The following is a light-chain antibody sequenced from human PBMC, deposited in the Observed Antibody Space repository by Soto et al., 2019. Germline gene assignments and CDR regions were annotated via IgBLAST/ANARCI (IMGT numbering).Light chain of an antibody. Sequence: DIQMTQSPSSLFACVGDRVTITCRASQSISSYLNWYQQKPGKAPKLLIYAASSLQSGVPSRFSGSGSRTDFTLTISSLQPEDVATDYCQQYESLPLTFGQGTRLEIK. CDR2: AAS. CDR1: QSISSY. CDR3: QQYESLPLT. V-gene: IGKV1-39*01. J-gene: IGKJ5*01.